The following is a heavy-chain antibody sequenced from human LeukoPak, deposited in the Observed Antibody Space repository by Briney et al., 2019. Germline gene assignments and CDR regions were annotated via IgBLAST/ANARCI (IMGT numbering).Heavy chain of an antibody. CDR2: ISYDGSNT. J-gene: IGHJ6*02. V-gene: IGHV3-30-3*01. CDR3: VREPARVGVVTTYYYDMEV. CDR1: GFTFSSYA. D-gene: IGHD3-22*01. Sequence: PGRSLRLSCAASGFTFSSYAMHWVRQAPGKGLEWVAVISYDGSNTYYADSVKGRFTISRDNSKNTLYLQMNSLRAEDTAVYYCVREPARVGVVTTYYYDMEVWGQGTAVTVSS.